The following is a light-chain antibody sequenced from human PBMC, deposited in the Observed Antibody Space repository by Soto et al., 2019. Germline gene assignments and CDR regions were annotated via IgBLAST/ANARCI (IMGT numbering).Light chain of an antibody. CDR2: AAS. J-gene: IGKJ1*01. Sequence: EIVLTQSPGTLSLSPGERATLSCRASQSVSSSHLAWYQQKPGQAPRLLIYAASSRATGIPDRFSGSGSGTDFSLTISRLEPEDFAVYYCQQYGRSPPETFGQGTKVAIK. CDR3: QQYGRSPPET. CDR1: QSVSSSH. V-gene: IGKV3-20*01.